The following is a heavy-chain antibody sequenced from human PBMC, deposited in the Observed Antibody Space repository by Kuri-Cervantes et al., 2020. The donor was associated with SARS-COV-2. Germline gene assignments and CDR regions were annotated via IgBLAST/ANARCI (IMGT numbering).Heavy chain of an antibody. Sequence: GESLKISCVASGFTFSNAWMSWVRQAPGKGLEWVGRIKSKTDGGTTDYAAPVKGRFTISRDDSKNTLYLQMNSLKTEDTAVYYCTTDLPNPTYPRHYYYYYGVDVWGQGTTVTVSS. D-gene: IGHD2-2*02. CDR2: IKSKTDGGTT. CDR1: GFTFSNAW. V-gene: IGHV3-15*01. J-gene: IGHJ6*02. CDR3: TTDLPNPTYPRHYYYYYGVDV.